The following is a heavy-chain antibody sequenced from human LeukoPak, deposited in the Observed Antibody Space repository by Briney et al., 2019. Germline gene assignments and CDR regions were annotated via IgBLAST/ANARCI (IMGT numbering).Heavy chain of an antibody. D-gene: IGHD3-10*01. CDR2: IRFDGSIK. CDR3: ARGGGSGSYYNEYFDY. Sequence: GGSLRLSCAASGLTFSNNGVHWVRQAPGKGLEWVAFIRFDGSIKYYADSVKGRFTISRDNSKNTLYLQVNSLRAEDTAVYYCARGGGSGSYYNEYFDYWGQGTLVTVSS. V-gene: IGHV3-30*02. J-gene: IGHJ4*02. CDR1: GLTFSNNG.